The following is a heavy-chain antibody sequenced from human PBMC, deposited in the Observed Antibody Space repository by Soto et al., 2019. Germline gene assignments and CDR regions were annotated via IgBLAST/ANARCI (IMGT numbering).Heavy chain of an antibody. CDR3: ARDIITMVRGAPSYGMDV. CDR2: INPSGDST. Sequence: RASVKVSCKASGYTFTSYYMHWVRQAPGQGLEWMGIINPSGDSTSYAQKFQGRVTMTRDTSTSTVYMELSSLRSEDTAVYYCARDIITMVRGAPSYGMDVWGQGTTVTVSS. V-gene: IGHV1-46*01. CDR1: GYTFTSYY. D-gene: IGHD3-10*01. J-gene: IGHJ6*02.